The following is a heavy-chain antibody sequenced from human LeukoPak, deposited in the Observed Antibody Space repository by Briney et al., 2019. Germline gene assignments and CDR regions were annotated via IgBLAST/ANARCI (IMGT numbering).Heavy chain of an antibody. CDR1: SGSISRQY. V-gene: IGHV4-59*11. CDR3: ARDGSGTGWYYFDY. CDR2: IYYSGST. J-gene: IGHJ4*02. D-gene: IGHD6-19*01. Sequence: SETLSLTCTVSSGSISRQYWSWIRRPPGKGLEWIGFIYYSGSTNYNPSLRSRVTISVDTSKNQFSLKLSSVTAADTAVYYCARDGSGTGWYYFDYWGQGTLVTVSS.